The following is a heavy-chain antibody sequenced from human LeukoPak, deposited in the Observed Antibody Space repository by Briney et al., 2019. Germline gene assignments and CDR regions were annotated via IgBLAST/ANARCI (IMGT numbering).Heavy chain of an antibody. CDR3: TTHSGYDYLSDY. CDR1: GFTFNNAW. CDR2: IKSKTDGGTT. Sequence: GGSLRLSCAASGFTFNNAWMSWVRQAPGKGLEWVGRIKSKTDGGTTDYAAHVKGRFTISSDDSKNTLYLEMNSLKTEDTAVYYCTTHSGYDYLSDYWGQGTLVTVSS. V-gene: IGHV3-15*01. D-gene: IGHD5-12*01. J-gene: IGHJ4*02.